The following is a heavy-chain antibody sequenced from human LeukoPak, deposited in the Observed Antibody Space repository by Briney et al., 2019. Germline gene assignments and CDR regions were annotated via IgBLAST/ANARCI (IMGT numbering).Heavy chain of an antibody. J-gene: IGHJ5*02. V-gene: IGHV3-7*01. CDR1: GFTFDDYG. CDR3: ARDQPFGELHT. CDR2: IKQDGSEK. Sequence: EGSLRLSCAASGFTFDDYGMSWVRQAPGEGLEWVANIKQDGSEKYYVDSVKGRFTISRDNAKNSLYLQMNSLRAEDTAVYYCARDQPFGELHTWGQGTLVTVSS. D-gene: IGHD3-10*01.